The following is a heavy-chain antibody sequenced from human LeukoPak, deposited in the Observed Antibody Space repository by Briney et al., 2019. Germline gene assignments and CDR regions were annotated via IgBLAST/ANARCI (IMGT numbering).Heavy chain of an antibody. V-gene: IGHV3-64*02. Sequence: GGSLRLSCAASGFTFSSYAMHWVRQAPGKGLEYVSAISSNGGSTYYADSVKGRFTISRDNSKNTLYLQMGSLRAEDMAVYYCARGVPAVGAFDIWGQGTMVTVSS. J-gene: IGHJ3*02. CDR1: GFTFSSYA. CDR3: ARGVPAVGAFDI. CDR2: ISSNGGST. D-gene: IGHD2-2*01.